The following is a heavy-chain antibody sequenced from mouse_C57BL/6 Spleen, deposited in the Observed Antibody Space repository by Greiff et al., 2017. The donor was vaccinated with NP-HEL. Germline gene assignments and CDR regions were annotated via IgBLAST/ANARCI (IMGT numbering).Heavy chain of an antibody. CDR2: ISYDGSN. V-gene: IGHV3-6*01. D-gene: IGHD2-1*01. CDR1: GYSITSGYY. J-gene: IGHJ4*01. Sequence: EVQLQESGPGLVKPSQSLSLTCSVTGYSITSGYYWNWIRQFPGNKLEWMGYISYDGSNNYNPSLKNRISITRDTSKNPFFLKLNSVTTEDTATYYYARGRNSLFYAMDYWGQGTSVTVSS. CDR3: ARGRNSLFYAMDY.